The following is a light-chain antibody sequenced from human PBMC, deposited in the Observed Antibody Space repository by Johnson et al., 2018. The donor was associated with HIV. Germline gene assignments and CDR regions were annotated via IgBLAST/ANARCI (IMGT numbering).Light chain of an antibody. V-gene: IGLV1-51*01. Sequence: QSVLTQPPSVSAAPGQKVTISCSGSSSNIGNNYVSWYQQLPGTAPKLLIYDNNKRPSGLPDRFSGSTSGTSANLGITGLHTGDDADYYCGTWDSSMSAYVFGTGTKVTV. J-gene: IGLJ1*01. CDR1: SSNIGNNY. CDR3: GTWDSSMSAYV. CDR2: DNN.